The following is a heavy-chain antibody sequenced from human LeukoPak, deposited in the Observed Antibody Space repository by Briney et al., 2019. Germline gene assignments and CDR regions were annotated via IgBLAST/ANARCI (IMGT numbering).Heavy chain of an antibody. J-gene: IGHJ4*02. CDR1: GFTRSGSW. V-gene: IGHV3-7*05. CDR3: VRNVN. CDR2: IRHDGSEK. Sequence: GGSLRLSCGASGFTRSGSWMRGVRDAPGKGLEWVANIRHDGSEKSYADSVRGQFTISRDNATNSLYLQIDSLRAEDTAVYYCVRNVNCGRGTLVTVSS.